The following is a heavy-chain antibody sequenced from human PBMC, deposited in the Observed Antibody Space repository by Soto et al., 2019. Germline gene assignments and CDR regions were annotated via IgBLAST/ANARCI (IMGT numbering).Heavy chain of an antibody. Sequence: HPGGSLRLSCTASGIIFSAFAMSWVRQAPGNGLEWVSGITGSGGSTNYADSVKGRFTIFRDNSKDTLYLQMHSLGVDDTAIYYCAIASVTRIRGEPPAHWGQGTLVTVSS. V-gene: IGHV3-23*01. J-gene: IGHJ4*02. D-gene: IGHD3-10*01. CDR1: GIIFSAFA. CDR2: ITGSGGST. CDR3: AIASVTRIRGEPPAH.